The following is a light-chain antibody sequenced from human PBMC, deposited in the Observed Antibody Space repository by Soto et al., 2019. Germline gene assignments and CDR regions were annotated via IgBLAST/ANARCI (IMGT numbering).Light chain of an antibody. V-gene: IGKV1-5*01. Sequence: DIQMTPSPSPLSASVGDRVTITCRASQSISSWLAWYQQKPGKAPKLLIYDASSLESGVPSRFSGSGSGTDFTLTVNSLQPEDFATYYCQQGYTSAITFGQGTRLEI. CDR1: QSISSW. J-gene: IGKJ5*01. CDR3: QQGYTSAIT. CDR2: DAS.